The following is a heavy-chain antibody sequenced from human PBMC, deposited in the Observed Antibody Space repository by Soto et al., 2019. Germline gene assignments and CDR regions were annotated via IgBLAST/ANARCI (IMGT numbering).Heavy chain of an antibody. V-gene: IGHV4-34*01. D-gene: IGHD3-9*01. CDR2: INHSGST. CDR3: ARDLYYDILGAFDT. Sequence: SETLSLTCAVYGGSFSGYYWSWIRQPPGKGLEWIGEINHSGSTNYNPSLKSRVTISVDTSKNQFSLKLSSVTAADTAVYYCARDLYYDILGAFDTWGQGTMVTVS. CDR1: GGSFSGYY. J-gene: IGHJ3*02.